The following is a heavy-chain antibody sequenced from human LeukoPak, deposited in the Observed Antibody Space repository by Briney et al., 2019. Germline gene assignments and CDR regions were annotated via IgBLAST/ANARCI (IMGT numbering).Heavy chain of an antibody. CDR3: ARSPSRGYSGYDLAY. CDR1: GYTFTGYY. D-gene: IGHD5-12*01. J-gene: IGHJ4*02. V-gene: IGHV1-2*02. CDR2: INPNSGGT. Sequence: ASVKVSCKASGYTFTGYYMHWVRQAPGQGLEWMGWINPNSGGTNYAQKFQGRVTMTRDTSISTACMELSRLRSDDTAVYYCARSPSRGYSGYDLAYWGQGTLVTVSS.